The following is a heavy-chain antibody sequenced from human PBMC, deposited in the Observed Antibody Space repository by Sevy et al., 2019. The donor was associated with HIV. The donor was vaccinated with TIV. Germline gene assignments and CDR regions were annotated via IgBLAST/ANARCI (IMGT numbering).Heavy chain of an antibody. D-gene: IGHD3-22*01. CDR1: GYTFIKHP. Sequence: ASVKVSCKTSGYTFIKHPLSWVRQAPGQGLEWMGCIRTYKGETKYAQKFQGRATMTRDTSTSTAYMELRSLRSDDTAVYYCARDSDGSGRYYLDYFDSWGQGTLVTVSS. CDR2: IRTYKGET. V-gene: IGHV1-18*01. CDR3: ARDSDGSGRYYLDYFDS. J-gene: IGHJ4*02.